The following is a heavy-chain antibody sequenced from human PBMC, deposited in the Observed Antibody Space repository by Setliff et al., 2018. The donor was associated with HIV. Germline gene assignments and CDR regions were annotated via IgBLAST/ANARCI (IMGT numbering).Heavy chain of an antibody. CDR3: ARGGVYYYDSSGWSMDY. Sequence: SVKVSCKASGGTFSSYAISWVRQAPGQGLDWMGGIIPVFGTTNYAQKLQGRVTITADESTSTAYMELSSLRSEDTAVYYCARGGVYYYDSSGWSMDYWGQGTRVTVSS. J-gene: IGHJ4*02. D-gene: IGHD3-22*01. CDR1: GGTFSSYA. V-gene: IGHV1-69*13. CDR2: IIPVFGTT.